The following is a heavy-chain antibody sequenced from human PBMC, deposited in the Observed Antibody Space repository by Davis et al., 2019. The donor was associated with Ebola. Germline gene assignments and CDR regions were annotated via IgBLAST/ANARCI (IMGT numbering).Heavy chain of an antibody. D-gene: IGHD3-10*01. CDR2: MSYDGVSK. CDR3: VRGGSYYASGSYWVRYYGMDV. CDR1: TVTFGVDA. J-gene: IGHJ6*02. V-gene: IGHV3-30*04. Sequence: GESLKISCAASTVTFGVDAMSWVRQAPGKGLEWVAIMSYDGVSKYYADSVRGRFIISRNNSKNTVYLQLNSLTTEDSAVYYCVRGGSYYASGSYWVRYYGMDVWGQGTTVTVSS.